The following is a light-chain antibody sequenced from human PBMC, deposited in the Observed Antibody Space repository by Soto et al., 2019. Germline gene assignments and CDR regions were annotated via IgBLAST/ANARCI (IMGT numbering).Light chain of an antibody. CDR3: CSYAGSYTYV. CDR1: SSDVGGYNY. Sequence: QSALTQPRSVSGSPGQSVTISCTGTSSDVGGYNYVSWYQQHPGKAPKLMIYAVTKRPSGVPDRFSGSKSANTASLTISGLQAEDEADYYCCSYAGSYTYVFGSGTKVTVL. CDR2: AVT. V-gene: IGLV2-11*01. J-gene: IGLJ1*01.